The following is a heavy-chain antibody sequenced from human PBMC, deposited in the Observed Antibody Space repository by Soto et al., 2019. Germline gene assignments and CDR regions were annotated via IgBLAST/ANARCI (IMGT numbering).Heavy chain of an antibody. CDR2: IIPILGIA. CDR3: ARDGGYCSGGSCYQNDWFDP. J-gene: IGHJ5*02. D-gene: IGHD2-15*01. Sequence: SVKVSCKASGGTFSSYTISWVRQAPGQGLEWMGRIIPILGIANYAQKFQGRVTITADKSTSTAYMELSSLRSEDTAAYYCARDGGYCSGGSCYQNDWFDPWGQ. V-gene: IGHV1-69*04. CDR1: GGTFSSYT.